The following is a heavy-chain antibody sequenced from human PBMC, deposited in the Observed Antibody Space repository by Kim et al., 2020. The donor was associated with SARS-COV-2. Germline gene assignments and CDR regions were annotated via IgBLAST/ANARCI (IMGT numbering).Heavy chain of an antibody. D-gene: IGHD4-17*01. Sequence: SRKSRVTISVDKSKNQCSLKLSSVTAADTAVYYCARSTTVTTSGIYGMDVWGQGTTVTVSS. CDR3: ARSTTVTTSGIYGMDV. V-gene: IGHV4-4*02. J-gene: IGHJ6*02.